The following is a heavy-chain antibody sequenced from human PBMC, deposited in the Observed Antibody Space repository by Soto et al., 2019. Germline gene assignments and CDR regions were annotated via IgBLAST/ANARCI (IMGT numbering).Heavy chain of an antibody. CDR3: ARVMDDFWSGYYTSYYYMDV. Sequence: ASVKVSCKASGYTFTSYGISWVRQAPGQGLEWMGWISAYNGNTNYAQKLQGRVNMTTDTSTSTAYMELRSLRSDDTAVYYCARVMDDFWSGYYTSYYYMDVWGEGTTVTVSS. CDR1: GYTFTSYG. D-gene: IGHD3-3*01. J-gene: IGHJ6*03. CDR2: ISAYNGNT. V-gene: IGHV1-18*01.